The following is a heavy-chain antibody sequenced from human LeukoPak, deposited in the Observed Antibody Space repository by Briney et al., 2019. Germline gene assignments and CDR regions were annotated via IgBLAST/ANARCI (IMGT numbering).Heavy chain of an antibody. CDR2: ISGSGGST. Sequence: ETRGSLRLSCAASGFTFSSYAMSWVRQAPGKGLEWVSAISGSGGSTYYADSVKGRFTISRDNSKNTLYLQMNSLRAEDTAVYYCAKELFRIAVAGINDYWGQGTLVTVSS. CDR1: GFTFSSYA. D-gene: IGHD6-19*01. CDR3: AKELFRIAVAGINDY. J-gene: IGHJ4*02. V-gene: IGHV3-23*01.